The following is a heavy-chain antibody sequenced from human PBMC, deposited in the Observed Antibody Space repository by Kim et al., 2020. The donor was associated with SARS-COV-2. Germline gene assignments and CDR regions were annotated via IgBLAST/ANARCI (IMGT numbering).Heavy chain of an antibody. J-gene: IGHJ6*02. Sequence: FQGRVTITADESTSTAYMELSSLRSEDTAVYYCARRGYYGSGYYYYGMDVWGQGTTVTVSS. D-gene: IGHD3-10*01. CDR3: ARRGYYGSGYYYYGMDV. V-gene: IGHV1-69*01.